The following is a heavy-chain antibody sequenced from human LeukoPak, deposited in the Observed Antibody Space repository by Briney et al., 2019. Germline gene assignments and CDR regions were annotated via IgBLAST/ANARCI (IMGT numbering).Heavy chain of an antibody. CDR3: ARDLIGDTIFGVPQRGGGLDY. CDR1: GYTFTGYY. V-gene: IGHV1-2*02. J-gene: IGHJ4*02. D-gene: IGHD3-3*01. CDR2: INPNSGGT. Sequence: ASVTVSCKASGYTFTGYYMHWVRQAPGQGLEWMGWINPNSGGTNYAQKFQGRVTMTRDTSISTAYMELSRLRSDDTAVYYCARDLIGDTIFGVPQRGGGLDYWGQGTLVTVSS.